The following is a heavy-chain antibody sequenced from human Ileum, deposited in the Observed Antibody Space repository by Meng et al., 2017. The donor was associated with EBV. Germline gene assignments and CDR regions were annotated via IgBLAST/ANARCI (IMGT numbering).Heavy chain of an antibody. CDR2: ISVKNGEA. V-gene: IGHV1-18*01. D-gene: IGHD5-24*01. CDR3: ARDEGGWLTAPDY. CDR1: GYIFTNYD. Sequence: QVQLVQSGADAKKPRASMKVSCKASGYIFTNYDISWVRQAPGQGLEWMGWISVKNGEAKYPQNFQGRVTMTTDTTTSTAYMELRSLTSDDTAVYYCARDEGGWLTAPDYWGQGTLVTVSS. J-gene: IGHJ4*02.